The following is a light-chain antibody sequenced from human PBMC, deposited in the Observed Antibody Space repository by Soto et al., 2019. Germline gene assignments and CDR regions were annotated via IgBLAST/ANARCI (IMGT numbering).Light chain of an antibody. V-gene: IGKV1-5*03. CDR1: QTIYSW. Sequence: DTQMTQSPSTLSASVGDRVTITCRASQTIYSWLAWYQQKPGQAPRLLIHKASTLETGVPSRFSGSGYGSEFTLIISSLQPDDFATYYCQQSYSSRTFGQGTTVEIK. CDR3: QQSYSSRT. CDR2: KAS. J-gene: IGKJ1*01.